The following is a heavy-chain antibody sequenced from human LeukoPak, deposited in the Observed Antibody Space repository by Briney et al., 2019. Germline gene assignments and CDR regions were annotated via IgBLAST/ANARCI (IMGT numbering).Heavy chain of an antibody. V-gene: IGHV4-39*01. CDR2: IYYSGST. CDR3: ARIKITMIVVVHKTFDY. Sequence: SETLSLTCTVSGGSISSSSYYWGWIRQPPGKGLEWIGSIYYSGSTYYNPSLKSRVTISVDTSKNQFSLKLSSVTAADTAVYYCARIKITMIVVVHKTFDYWGQGTLVTVSS. D-gene: IGHD3-22*01. CDR1: GGSISSSSYY. J-gene: IGHJ4*02.